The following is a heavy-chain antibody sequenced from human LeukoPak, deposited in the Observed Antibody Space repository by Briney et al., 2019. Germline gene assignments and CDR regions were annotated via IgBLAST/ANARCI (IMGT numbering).Heavy chain of an antibody. J-gene: IGHJ4*02. CDR2: IQPSGTS. Sequence: PSETLSLTCTVSGGSISYSSWSWFRQPVGRTLEWIGRIQPSGTSNYNPSLQGRVTMSYTSRNQFSLILRFVTAADAAIYYCARDTENGGSTARFDYWGQGTLVTVSS. CDR3: ARDTENGGSTARFDY. D-gene: IGHD3-16*01. V-gene: IGHV4-4*07. CDR1: GGSISYSS.